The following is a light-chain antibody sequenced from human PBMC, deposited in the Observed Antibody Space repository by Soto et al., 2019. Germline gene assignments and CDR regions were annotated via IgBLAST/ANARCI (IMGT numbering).Light chain of an antibody. CDR2: DAS. CDR3: QQTHSTIHS. V-gene: IGKV1-33*01. J-gene: IGKJ2*01. CDR1: QNINNY. Sequence: DIQMTQSPSSLSASVGDRVTITCQASQNINNYLNWYQQKPGRAPKLLIYDASNLEAGVPSRFRGSGSGTDFTLTISSLQPEDFATYYCQQTHSTIHSFGQGTKVDIK.